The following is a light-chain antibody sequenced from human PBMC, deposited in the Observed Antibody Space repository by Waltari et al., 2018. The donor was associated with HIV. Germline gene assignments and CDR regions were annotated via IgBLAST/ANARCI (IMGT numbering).Light chain of an antibody. Sequence: DVVMTQSPLSLSVTLGQQASISCRSTQSLVHSDGDTYLSWFQQRPGQSPRRLIYKVSNRDSGVPDRFSGSGSGTDFTLKISRVEAEDVGVYYCMQGTHWPVTFGGGTKVEMK. CDR3: MQGTHWPVT. CDR1: QSLVHSDGDTY. V-gene: IGKV2-30*02. CDR2: KVS. J-gene: IGKJ4*01.